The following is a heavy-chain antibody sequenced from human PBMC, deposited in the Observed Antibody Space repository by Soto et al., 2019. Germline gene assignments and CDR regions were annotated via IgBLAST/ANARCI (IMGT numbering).Heavy chain of an antibody. CDR1: GFSLSTSGVG. CDR3: AHSRGYCVSANCYGTWFDP. CDR2: IYWDDDK. V-gene: IGHV2-5*02. Sequence: GPTLVNPTQTLTLTCTFSGFSLSTSGVGVGWLRQPPGKALEWLALIYWDDDKHYSSSLKNRLTITKDTSKNQVVLTMTNMDPVDTATYYCAHSRGYCVSANCYGTWFDPWGQGTLVTVSS. D-gene: IGHD2-2*01. J-gene: IGHJ5*02.